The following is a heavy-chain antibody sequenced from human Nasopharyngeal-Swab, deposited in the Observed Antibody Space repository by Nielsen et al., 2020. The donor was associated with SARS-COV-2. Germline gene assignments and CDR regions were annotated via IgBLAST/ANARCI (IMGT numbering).Heavy chain of an antibody. D-gene: IGHD6-13*01. CDR1: GFTFSSYS. J-gene: IGHJ4*02. CDR3: ARIAAAGHFDY. CDR2: ISGTTTYI. Sequence: GGSLRLSCAASGFTFSSYSINWVRQAPGKGLEWVSSISGTTTYIYYADSVEGRFTISRDNAKNSLYLQMNSLRAEDTAVFHCARIAAAGHFDYWGQGTLVTVSS. V-gene: IGHV3-21*01.